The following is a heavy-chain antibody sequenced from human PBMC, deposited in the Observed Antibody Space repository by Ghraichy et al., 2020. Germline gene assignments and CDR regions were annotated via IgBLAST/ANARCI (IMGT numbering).Heavy chain of an antibody. Sequence: SETLSLTCTVSGGSISSYYWSWIRQPPGKGLEWIGYIYYSGSTNYNPSLKSRVTISVDTSKNQFSLRLSSVTAADTALYYCARAYSSGWPSPYWYFDLWGRGTRVTVSS. J-gene: IGHJ2*01. D-gene: IGHD6-19*01. CDR3: ARAYSSGWPSPYWYFDL. CDR1: GGSISSYY. V-gene: IGHV4-59*01. CDR2: IYYSGST.